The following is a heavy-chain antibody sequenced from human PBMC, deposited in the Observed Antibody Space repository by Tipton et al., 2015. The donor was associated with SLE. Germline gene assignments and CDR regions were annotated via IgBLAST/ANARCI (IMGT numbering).Heavy chain of an antibody. V-gene: IGHV4-38-2*01. J-gene: IGHJ4*02. Sequence: TLSLTCAVSGFSISGTYYWGWIRQSAGKGPEWIGNIYPSGTTYYNPSLESRVTISVDTSENQFSLELTSVSVADTAVYYCARGNGYWDYWGKGTLVTVSS. CDR3: ARGNGYWDY. CDR2: IYPSGTT. D-gene: IGHD3-3*01. CDR1: GFSISGTYY.